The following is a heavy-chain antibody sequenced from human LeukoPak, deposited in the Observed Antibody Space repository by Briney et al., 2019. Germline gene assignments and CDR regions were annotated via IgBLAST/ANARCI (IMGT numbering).Heavy chain of an antibody. CDR1: GFTFSSYT. Sequence: GRSLRLSCAASGFTFSSYTMHWVRQAPGKGLEWVAVISYDGSNKYYADSVKGRLTISRDNSKNTLYLQMGSLRAEDMAVYYCARDLAVPDYYYYYGMDVWGQGTTVTVSS. V-gene: IGHV3-30*14. CDR2: ISYDGSNK. J-gene: IGHJ6*02. CDR3: ARDLAVPDYYYYYGMDV. D-gene: IGHD4-17*01.